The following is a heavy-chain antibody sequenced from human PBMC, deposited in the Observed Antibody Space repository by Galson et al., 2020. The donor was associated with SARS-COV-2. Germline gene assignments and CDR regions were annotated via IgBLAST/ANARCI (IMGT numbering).Heavy chain of an antibody. J-gene: IGHJ4*02. Sequence: SVQVSCKASGGTFSSYAISWARPAPGQGLERMGGINPIYGTANHAQKFQGKVTITADESTSTAYMELSSVRSEDTAVCYGARGERGYCSGGSCYSNEYWGQGRLVTVCS. D-gene: IGHD2-15*01. CDR2: INPIYGTA. V-gene: IGHV1-69*13. CDR1: GGTFSSYA. CDR3: ARGERGYCSGGSCYSNEY.